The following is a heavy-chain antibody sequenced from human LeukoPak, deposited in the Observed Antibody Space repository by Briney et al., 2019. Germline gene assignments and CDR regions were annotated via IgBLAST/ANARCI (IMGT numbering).Heavy chain of an antibody. CDR3: ARGSGTYYPLYFDY. Sequence: GGSLRLSCAASGFTFSSYSMHWVRQAPGKGPEYVSAISSNGGSTYYANSVKGRFTISRDNSKNTLYLQMGSLRAEDMAVYYCARGSGTYYPLYFDYWGQGTLVTVSS. D-gene: IGHD1-26*01. J-gene: IGHJ4*02. CDR2: ISSNGGST. V-gene: IGHV3-64*01. CDR1: GFTFSSYS.